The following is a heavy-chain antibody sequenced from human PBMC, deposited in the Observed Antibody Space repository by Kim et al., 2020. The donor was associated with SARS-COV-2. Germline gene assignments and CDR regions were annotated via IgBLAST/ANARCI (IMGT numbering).Heavy chain of an antibody. V-gene: IGHV4-39*01. D-gene: IGHD3-10*01. Sequence: YTSGATHYTPSPKSRATISIDTSKSQFSLKLRSVTAADTAVYYGARRGDYWGQGTLVTVSS. CDR3: ARRGDY. J-gene: IGHJ4*02. CDR2: YTSGAT.